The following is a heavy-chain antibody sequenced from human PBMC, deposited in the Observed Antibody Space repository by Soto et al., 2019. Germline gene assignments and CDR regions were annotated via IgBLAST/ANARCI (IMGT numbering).Heavy chain of an antibody. J-gene: IGHJ6*02. CDR1: GYTFTGYA. Sequence: ASVKVSCKASGYTFTGYAMHWVRQAPGQRLEWMGWINAGNGNTKYSQKFQGRVTITRDTSASTAYMELSSLRSDDTAVYYCARVWVGTTFAYYYGMDVWGQGTTVTVSS. V-gene: IGHV1-3*01. CDR2: INAGNGNT. D-gene: IGHD1-1*01. CDR3: ARVWVGTTFAYYYGMDV.